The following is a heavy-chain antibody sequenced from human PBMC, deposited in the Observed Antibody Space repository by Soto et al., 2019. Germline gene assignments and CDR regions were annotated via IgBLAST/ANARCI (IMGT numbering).Heavy chain of an antibody. V-gene: IGHV1-3*01. J-gene: IGHJ6*02. CDR3: ARESMVRGVIILYYYYGMDV. Sequence: GASVKVSCKASGYTFTSYAMHWVRQAPGQRLEWMGWTNAGNGNTKYSQKFQGRVTITRDTSASTAYMELSSLRSEDTAVYYCARESMVRGVIILYYYYGMDVWGQGTTVTVSS. CDR1: GYTFTSYA. D-gene: IGHD3-10*01. CDR2: TNAGNGNT.